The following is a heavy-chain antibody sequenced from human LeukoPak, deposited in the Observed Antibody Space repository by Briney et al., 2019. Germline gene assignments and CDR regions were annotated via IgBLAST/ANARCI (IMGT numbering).Heavy chain of an antibody. V-gene: IGHV3-23*01. CDR2: LSGSGGSA. CDR3: TRHTSYGSY. CDR1: EFTFSNSG. D-gene: IGHD5-18*01. J-gene: IGHJ4*02. Sequence: GGSLRLSCAASEFTFSNSGMSWVRQAPGKGLEWVSALSGSGGSAYYADSVKGRFTISRDNSKNTLYLQMNSLRAEDTAVYYCTRHTSYGSYWGQGTLVTVSS.